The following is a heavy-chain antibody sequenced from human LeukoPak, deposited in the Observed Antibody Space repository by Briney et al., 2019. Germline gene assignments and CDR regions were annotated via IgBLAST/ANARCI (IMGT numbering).Heavy chain of an antibody. J-gene: IGHJ5*02. V-gene: IGHV1-69*06. D-gene: IGHD6-13*01. CDR1: GGTFSSYA. CDR2: IIPIFGTA. Sequence: SVKVSCKASGGTFSSYAISWVRQAPGQGLEWMGGIIPIFGTANYAQKFQGRVTITADKSTSTAYMELSSLRSEDTAVYYCARGGYSSSWYWWFDPWGQGTLVTVSS. CDR3: ARGGYSSSWYWWFDP.